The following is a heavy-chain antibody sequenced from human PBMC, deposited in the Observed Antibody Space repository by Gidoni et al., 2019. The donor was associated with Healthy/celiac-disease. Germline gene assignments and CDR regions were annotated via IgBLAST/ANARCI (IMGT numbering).Heavy chain of an antibody. Sequence: QVQLVQSGAEVKKPGSSVKVSCKAPGGTFSSYAISWVRQAPGQGLEWMGRIIPILGIANYAQKFQGRVTITADKSTSTAYMELSSLRSEDTAVYYCGGNIVGATPVFDYWGQGTLVTVSS. CDR2: IIPILGIA. CDR3: GGNIVGATPVFDY. J-gene: IGHJ4*02. D-gene: IGHD1-26*01. V-gene: IGHV1-69*09. CDR1: GGTFSSYA.